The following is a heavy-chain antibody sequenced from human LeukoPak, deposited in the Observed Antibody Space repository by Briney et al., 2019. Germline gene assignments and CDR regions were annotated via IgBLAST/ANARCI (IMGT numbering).Heavy chain of an antibody. CDR2: IYYSGST. J-gene: IGHJ4*02. CDR3: ARARSSWFFRGYYFDY. CDR1: GGSISSYY. D-gene: IGHD6-13*01. Sequence: SETLSLTCTVSGGSISSYYWSWIRQPPGKGLEWIGYIYYSGSTNYNPSLKSRVTISVDTSKNQFSLKLSSVTAADTAVYYCARARSSWFFRGYYFDYWGQGTLVTVSS. V-gene: IGHV4-59*12.